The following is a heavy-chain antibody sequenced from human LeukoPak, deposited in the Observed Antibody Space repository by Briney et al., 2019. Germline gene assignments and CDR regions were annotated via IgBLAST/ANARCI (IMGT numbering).Heavy chain of an antibody. D-gene: IGHD3-16*01. Sequence: SQTLSLTCTVSGGSISSYYWSWIRQPPGKGLEWIGYIYYSGSTNYNPSLKSRVTISVDTSKNQFSLKLSSVTAADTAVYYCARRGRLGPSHAFDIWGQGTMVTVSS. CDR2: IYYSGST. CDR1: GGSISSYY. V-gene: IGHV4-59*08. CDR3: ARRGRLGPSHAFDI. J-gene: IGHJ3*02.